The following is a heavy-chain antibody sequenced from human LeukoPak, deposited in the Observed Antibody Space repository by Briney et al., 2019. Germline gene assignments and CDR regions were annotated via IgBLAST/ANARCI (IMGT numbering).Heavy chain of an antibody. CDR3: AREEQQLVWPDAYYYMDV. CDR2: INPNSGGT. CDR1: GYTFAGYY. J-gene: IGHJ6*03. Sequence: ASVKVSCKASGYTFAGYYMHWVRQAPGQGLEWMGWINPNSGGTNYAQKFQGRVTMTRDTSISTAYMELSRLRSDDTAVYYCAREEQQLVWPDAYYYMDVWGKGTTVTVSS. V-gene: IGHV1-2*02. D-gene: IGHD6-13*01.